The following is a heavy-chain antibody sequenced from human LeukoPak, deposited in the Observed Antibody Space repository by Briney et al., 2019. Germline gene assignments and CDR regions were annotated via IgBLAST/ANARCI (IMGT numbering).Heavy chain of an antibody. J-gene: IGHJ4*02. CDR3: ARGDGYNSHYFDY. D-gene: IGHD5-24*01. CDR1: GFTFSSYG. CDR2: ISSSGSTI. Sequence: PGRSLRLSCAASGFTFSSYGMHWVRQAPGKGLEWVSYISSSGSTIYYADSVKGRFTISRDNAKNSLYLQMNSLRAEDTAVYFCARGDGYNSHYFDYWGQGTLVTVSS. V-gene: IGHV3-48*04.